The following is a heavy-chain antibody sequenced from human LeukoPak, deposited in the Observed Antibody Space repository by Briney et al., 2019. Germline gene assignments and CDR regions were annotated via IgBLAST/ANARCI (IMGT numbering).Heavy chain of an antibody. Sequence: PGGSLRLSCAASGFTFSVSAMHWVRQASGKGLEWVGRIRSKANSYATAYAASVKGRFTISRDDSKNTAYLQMNSLKTEDTAVYYCTRTRDGYNAWIFDYWGQGTLVTVSS. CDR1: GFTFSVSA. CDR2: IRSKANSYAT. CDR3: TRTRDGYNAWIFDY. D-gene: IGHD5-24*01. V-gene: IGHV3-73*01. J-gene: IGHJ4*02.